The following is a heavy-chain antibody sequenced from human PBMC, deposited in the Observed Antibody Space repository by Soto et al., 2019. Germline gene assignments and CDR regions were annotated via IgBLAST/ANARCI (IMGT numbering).Heavy chain of an antibody. Sequence: GASVKVSCKSSGYTFINYYVHCVRQAPVQRLEWMGMINPSGGRTTYPQKFQGRVTMTRDTSTSTVYVELSSLRSDDTAVFYCARAKASTSLLTHYYYAMDFWGQGPTVTVSS. CDR1: GYTFINYY. CDR3: ARAKASTSLLTHYYYAMDF. CDR2: INPSGGRT. V-gene: IGHV1-46*01. J-gene: IGHJ6*02.